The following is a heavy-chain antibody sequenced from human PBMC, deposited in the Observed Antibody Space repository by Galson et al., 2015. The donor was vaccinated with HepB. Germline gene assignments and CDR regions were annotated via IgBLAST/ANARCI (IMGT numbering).Heavy chain of an antibody. J-gene: IGHJ3*02. V-gene: IGHV4-61*01. Sequence: ETLSLTCTVSGASVSSDNYYWSWIRQPPGKGLEWIGYIYYSGTTKYNPSLKSRVTISVDTSKNQFSLKLSSVTAADTAVYYCARDLNEKVEAEYIWAGYRTKDGAFDIWGEGTMVTVSS. CDR3: ARDLNEKVEAEYIWAGYRTKDGAFDI. D-gene: IGHD3-16*02. CDR1: GASVSSDNYY. CDR2: IYYSGTT.